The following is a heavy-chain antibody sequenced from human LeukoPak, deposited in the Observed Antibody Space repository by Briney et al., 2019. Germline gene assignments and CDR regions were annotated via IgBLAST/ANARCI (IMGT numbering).Heavy chain of an antibody. CDR2: IYYSRST. V-gene: IGHV4-59*01. J-gene: IGHJ6*03. CDR3: ARTEESGYSYRYFGYYYYMDV. Sequence: SETLSLTCTVSGGSISSYYWSWLRQPPGKGLEWIGYIYYSRSTHYNPSLKSRVTISVDTSKNQFSLKLSSVTAADTAVYYCARTEESGYSYRYFGYYYYMDVWGKGTTVTVSS. CDR1: GGSISSYY. D-gene: IGHD5-18*01.